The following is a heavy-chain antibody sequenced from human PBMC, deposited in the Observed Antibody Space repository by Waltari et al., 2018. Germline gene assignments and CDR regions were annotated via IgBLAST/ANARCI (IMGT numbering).Heavy chain of an antibody. CDR2: IYYSGST. Sequence: QEQLQESGPGLVKPSETLSLTCTVPGGSISSYYWSWIRQPPGKGLEWIGYIYYSGSTNYNPSLKSRVTISVDTSKNQFSLKLSSVTAADTAVYYCARVTTVTKGGAFDIWGQGTMVTVSS. V-gene: IGHV4-59*01. D-gene: IGHD4-17*01. CDR1: GGSISSYY. CDR3: ARVTTVTKGGAFDI. J-gene: IGHJ3*02.